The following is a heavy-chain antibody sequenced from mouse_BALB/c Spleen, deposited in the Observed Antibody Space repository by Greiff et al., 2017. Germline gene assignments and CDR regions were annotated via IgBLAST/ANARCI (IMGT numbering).Heavy chain of an antibody. V-gene: IGHV1S56*01. CDR2: IYPGNVNT. D-gene: IGHD2-14*01. J-gene: IGHJ2*01. CDR3: ARCGRYDEVFDY. CDR1: GYTFTSYY. Sequence: QVQLQQSGPELVKPGASVRISCKASGYTFTSYYIHWVKQRPGQGLEWIGWIYPGNVNTKYNEKFKGKATLTADKSSSTAYMQLSSLTSEDSAVYFCARCGRYDEVFDYWGQGTTLTVSS.